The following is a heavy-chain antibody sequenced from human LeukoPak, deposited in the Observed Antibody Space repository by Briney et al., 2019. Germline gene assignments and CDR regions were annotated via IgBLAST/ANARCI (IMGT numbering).Heavy chain of an antibody. CDR1: GGSISSYY. CDR3: ARSDYDFWSGYRYYYYGMDV. CDR2: IYYSGST. D-gene: IGHD3-3*01. Sequence: SETLSLTCTVSGGSISSYYWSWIRQPPGKGLEWIGHIYYSGSTNYNPSLKSRVTISVDTSKNRFSLKLSSVTAADTAVYYCARSDYDFWSGYRYYYYGMDVWGQGTTVTVSS. J-gene: IGHJ6*02. V-gene: IGHV4-59*01.